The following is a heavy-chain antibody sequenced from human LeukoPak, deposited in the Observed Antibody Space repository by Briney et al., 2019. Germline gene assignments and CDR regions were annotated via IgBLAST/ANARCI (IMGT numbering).Heavy chain of an antibody. D-gene: IGHD6-13*01. J-gene: IGHJ6*02. V-gene: IGHV3-30*18. CDR3: AKGGIAAAGTLYYYYGMDV. CDR2: ISYDGSSK. CDR1: GFTFSSYG. Sequence: GGSLRLSCAASGFTFSSYGMHWVRQAPGKGLEWVAVISYDGSSKYYADSVKGRFTISRDNSKNTLYLQMNSLRAEDTAVYYCAKGGIAAAGTLYYYYGMDVWGQGTTVTVSS.